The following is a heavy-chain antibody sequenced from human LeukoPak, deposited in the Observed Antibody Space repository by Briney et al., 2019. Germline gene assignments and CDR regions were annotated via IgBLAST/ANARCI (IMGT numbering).Heavy chain of an antibody. V-gene: IGHV3-30*04. J-gene: IGHJ3*02. CDR2: ISYYGSNK. Sequence: SLTLSCAASGFTFSSYAMHWVRQAPATGQELVSVISYYGSNKSYSDSVKGRFTISRDNSKNTLYLKMNSVRAEDTAVYYCARDRAAAGFDAFDIWGQGTMVTVSS. CDR1: GFTFSSYA. CDR3: ARDRAAAGFDAFDI. D-gene: IGHD6-13*01.